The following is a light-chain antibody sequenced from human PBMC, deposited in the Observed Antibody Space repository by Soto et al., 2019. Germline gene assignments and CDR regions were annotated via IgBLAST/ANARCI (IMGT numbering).Light chain of an antibody. CDR2: ANS. CDR3: QSYDSSLSGWV. J-gene: IGLJ3*02. V-gene: IGLV1-40*01. Sequence: QSVLTQPPSVSGAPGQRVTISCTGSSSYIGAGYDVHWYQQLPGTATKLLIYANSNRPSGVPDRFSGSKSGTSASLAITGLQAEDEADYYCQSYDSSLSGWVFGGGTKVTVL. CDR1: SSYIGAGYD.